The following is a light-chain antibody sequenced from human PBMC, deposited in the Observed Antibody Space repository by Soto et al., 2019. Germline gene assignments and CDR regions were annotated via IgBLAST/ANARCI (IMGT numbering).Light chain of an antibody. V-gene: IGKV1-5*01. CDR3: TQYNSYQDT. CDR1: QSISSW. Sequence: DIQMTHSPSTLSASVGDRVTITCRASQSISSWLAWYQQKPGKAPKFLIYDDSSLESGVPSRFSGSGSGKAFTLTISTLQPYDFATYYYTQYNSYQDTFARVTK. CDR2: DDS. J-gene: IGKJ2*01.